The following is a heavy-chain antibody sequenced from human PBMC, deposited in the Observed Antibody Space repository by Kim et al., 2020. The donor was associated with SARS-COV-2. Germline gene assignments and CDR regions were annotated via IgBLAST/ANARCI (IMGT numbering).Heavy chain of an antibody. D-gene: IGHD6-19*01. CDR2: ISGSGGST. Sequence: GGSLRLSCAASGFTFSSYAMSWVRQAPGKGLEWVSAISGSGGSTYYADSVKGRFTISRDNSKNTLYLQMNSLRAEDTAVYYCAKDHRFRGYSSGWYLPYFDYWGQGTLVTVSS. J-gene: IGHJ4*02. V-gene: IGHV3-23*01. CDR3: AKDHRFRGYSSGWYLPYFDY. CDR1: GFTFSSYA.